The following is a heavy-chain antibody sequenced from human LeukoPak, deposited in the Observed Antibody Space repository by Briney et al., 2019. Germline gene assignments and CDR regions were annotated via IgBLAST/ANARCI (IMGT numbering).Heavy chain of an antibody. CDR2: ISSSGSTI. Sequence: GGSLRLSCAASGFTFSDYYMSWIRQAPGKGLEWVSYISSSGSTIYYADSVKGRFTISRDNAKNSLYLQMNSLRAEDTAVYYCARDFGDSSGYYSRGDYWGQGTLVTVSS. D-gene: IGHD3-22*01. CDR3: ARDFGDSSGYYSRGDY. J-gene: IGHJ4*02. CDR1: GFTFSDYY. V-gene: IGHV3-11*04.